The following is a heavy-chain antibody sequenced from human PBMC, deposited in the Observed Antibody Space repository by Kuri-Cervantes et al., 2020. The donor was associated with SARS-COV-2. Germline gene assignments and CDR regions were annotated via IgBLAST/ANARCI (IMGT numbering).Heavy chain of an antibody. J-gene: IGHJ6*02. CDR3: ARDVQGYSYGSGYYYYGMDV. CDR1: GGSISSYY. CDR2: IYYSGST. V-gene: IGHV4-59*01. Sequence: GSLRLSCTVSGGSISSYYWSWIRQPPGKGLGWIGYIYYSGSTNYNPSLKSRVTISVDTSKNQFSLKLSSVTAADTAVYYCARDVQGYSYGSGYYYYGMDVWGQGTTVTVSS. D-gene: IGHD5-18*01.